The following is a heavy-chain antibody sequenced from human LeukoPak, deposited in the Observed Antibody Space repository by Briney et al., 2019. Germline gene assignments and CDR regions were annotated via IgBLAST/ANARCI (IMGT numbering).Heavy chain of an antibody. D-gene: IGHD6-13*01. V-gene: IGHV4-30-4*01. CDR3: AREVAAADAFDI. CDR1: GGSISSGDYH. J-gene: IGHJ3*02. CDR2: IYYSGST. Sequence: SETLSLTCTVSGGSISSGDYHWSWTRQPPGKGLEWIGYIYYSGSTYYNPSLKSRVTISVDTSKNQFSLKLSSVTAADTAVYYCAREVAAADAFDIWGQGTMVTVSS.